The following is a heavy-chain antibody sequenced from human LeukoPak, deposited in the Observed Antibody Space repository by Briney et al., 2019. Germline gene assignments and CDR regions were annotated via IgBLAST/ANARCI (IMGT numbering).Heavy chain of an antibody. J-gene: IGHJ4*02. CDR2: ISTYNGNT. D-gene: IGHD2-15*01. CDR1: GYTFTKYG. CDR3: ARLGASLGYCSGSSCYDDY. V-gene: IGHV1-18*01. Sequence: EASVKVSCKASGYTFTKYGITWVRQAPGQGLEWMGWISTYNGNTNYAQKLQGRVTMTTDTSTSTAYMELRSLISDDAAVYYCARLGASLGYCSGSSCYDDYWGQGTLVTVSS.